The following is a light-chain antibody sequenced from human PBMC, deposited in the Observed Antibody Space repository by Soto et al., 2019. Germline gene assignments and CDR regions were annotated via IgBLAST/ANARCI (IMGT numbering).Light chain of an antibody. CDR2: GAS. V-gene: IGKV3D-15*01. CDR3: QQYYNWPPIT. CDR1: QSVNSN. Sequence: EIVMTQSPATLSVSPGERATLSCRASQSVNSNLAWYQHIPGQAPRLLIYGASTRATGIPARFSGSGSGAEFTLTISSLQSEDFAVYYCQQYYNWPPITFGQGTRLEIK. J-gene: IGKJ5*01.